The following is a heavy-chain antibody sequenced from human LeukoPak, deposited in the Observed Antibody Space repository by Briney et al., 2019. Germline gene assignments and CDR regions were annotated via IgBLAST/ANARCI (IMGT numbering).Heavy chain of an antibody. D-gene: IGHD3-10*01. CDR2: IAWNSGNT. CDR3: AKDMNSYGSGSSYNPWGPFDS. CDR1: GFTFDNYA. V-gene: IGHV3-9*01. J-gene: IGHJ4*02. Sequence: PGGSLRVSCAASGFTFDNYAMHWVRQAQGKGLEWVSGIAWNSGNTGFADSVKGRFTVSRDNAENSLYLEMNSLTPEDTAFYFCAKDMNSYGSGSSYNPWGPFDSWGQGTLVTVSS.